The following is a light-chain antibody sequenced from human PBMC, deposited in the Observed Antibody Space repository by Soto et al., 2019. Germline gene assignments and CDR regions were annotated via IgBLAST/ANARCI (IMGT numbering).Light chain of an antibody. J-gene: IGLJ3*02. CDR1: SSDIGAYDS. CDR3: ASYTRTIPRV. V-gene: IGLV2-14*01. CDR2: EVN. Sequence: QSALAQPASMSGSPGQSITISCTGTSSDIGAYDSVSWYQQHPDKAPKLIIYEVNNRPSGVSNRFSGSKSGNTASLTISGLQAEDEADYYCASYTRTIPRVFGGGTKLTVL.